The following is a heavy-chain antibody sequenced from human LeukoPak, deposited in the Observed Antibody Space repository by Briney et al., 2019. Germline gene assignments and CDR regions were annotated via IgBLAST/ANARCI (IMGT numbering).Heavy chain of an antibody. CDR3: AKDRGYCGDITCRGCDY. V-gene: IGHV3-30*18. Sequence: PGGSLRLSCAAAGFTFSDYGMHWVRQAPGKGLEWVAVISYDENKKYYADSVKGRFTISRDNSRNTLSLQMNSLRAEDTAVYYCAKDRGYCGDITCRGCDYWGQGTLVTVSS. D-gene: IGHD2-21*01. J-gene: IGHJ4*02. CDR2: ISYDENKK. CDR1: GFTFSDYG.